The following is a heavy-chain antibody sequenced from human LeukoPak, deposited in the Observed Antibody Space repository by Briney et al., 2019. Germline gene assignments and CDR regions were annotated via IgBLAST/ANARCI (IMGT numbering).Heavy chain of an antibody. D-gene: IGHD6-13*01. CDR3: ARDPRSAAGTSQMRWDV. CDR1: GDSIRDYY. CDR2: VYYSGST. J-gene: IGHJ6*02. Sequence: SETLSLTFTVSGDSIRDYYWTWIRQSPGKGLEWIGNVYYSGSTNYNPSLTSRVTISIDTSKTQFSLKLSSVTAADTAVYYCARDPRSAAGTSQMRWDVWGQGTTVTVSS. V-gene: IGHV4-59*01.